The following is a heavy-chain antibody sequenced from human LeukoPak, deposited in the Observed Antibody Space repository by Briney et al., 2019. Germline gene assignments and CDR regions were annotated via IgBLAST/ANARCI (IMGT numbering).Heavy chain of an antibody. J-gene: IGHJ3*02. D-gene: IGHD3-22*01. CDR1: GGSISSSNW. V-gene: IGHV4-4*02. CDR3: ARWPVPYYYDSSGYPFDAFDI. Sequence: PSETLSLTCAVSGGSISSSNWWSWVRQPPGKGLEWIGEVYHSGSTNYNPSLKSRVTISIDKSNNQFSLKLSSVTAADTAVYYCARWPVPYYYDSSGYPFDAFDIWGQGTMVTVSS. CDR2: VYHSGST.